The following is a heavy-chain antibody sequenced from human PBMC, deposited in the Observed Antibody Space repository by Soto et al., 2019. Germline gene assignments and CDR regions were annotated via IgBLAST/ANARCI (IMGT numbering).Heavy chain of an antibody. J-gene: IGHJ6*02. D-gene: IGHD3-16*02. CDR1: GFTVSSNY. CDR3: ARDQVRYDYVWGSYRPTYYYYGMDG. V-gene: IGHV3-53*01. CDR2: IYSGGST. Sequence: GSLRLSCAASGFTVSSNYMSWVRQAPGKGLEWVSVIYSGGSTYYADSVKGRFTISRDNSKNTLYLQMNSLRAEDTAVYYCARDQVRYDYVWGSYRPTYYYYGMDGWGQGTTVTVSS.